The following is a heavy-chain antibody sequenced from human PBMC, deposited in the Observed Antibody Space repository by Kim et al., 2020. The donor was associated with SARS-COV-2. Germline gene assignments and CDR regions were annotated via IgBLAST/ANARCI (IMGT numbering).Heavy chain of an antibody. CDR1: GFTFSSYG. J-gene: IGHJ6*02. V-gene: IGHV3-33*05. CDR3: ARVGMEYYYYYGMDV. Sequence: GGSLRLSCAASGFTFSSYGMHWVRQAPGKGLEWVAVISYDGSSKYYADSVKGRFTISRDNSKNTLYVQMNSLRAEDTAVYYCARVGMEYYYYYGMDVWGQGTTVTVSS. CDR2: ISYDGSSK. D-gene: IGHD1-1*01.